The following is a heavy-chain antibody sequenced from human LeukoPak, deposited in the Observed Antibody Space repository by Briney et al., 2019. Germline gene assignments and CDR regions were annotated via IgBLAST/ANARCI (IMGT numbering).Heavy chain of an antibody. D-gene: IGHD3-10*01. V-gene: IGHV3-53*01. CDR1: GFTVSTNY. Sequence: PGGSLRLSCAASGFTVSTNYMTWVRQAPGKGLEWVSVIYSDGTTYYVDSVKGRFTISRDNSKNTVYLQMNSLRAEDTAVYYCARGLGYGSGPVDHWGQGTLVTLSS. J-gene: IGHJ4*02. CDR2: IYSDGTT. CDR3: ARGLGYGSGPVDH.